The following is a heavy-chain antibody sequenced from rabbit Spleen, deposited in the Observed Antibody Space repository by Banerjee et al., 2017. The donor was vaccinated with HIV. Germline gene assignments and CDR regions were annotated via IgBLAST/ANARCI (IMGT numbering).Heavy chain of an antibody. CDR1: GFSFSSSNY. J-gene: IGHJ4*01. Sequence: QSLEESGGDLVKPGASLTLTCTASGFSFSSSNYMCWVRQAPGKGLEWIACIHLGNDRAYYASWAKGRFTISKTSSTTVTLQMTSLTAADTATYFCATTDAGDNYLFNLWGPGTLVTVS. D-gene: IGHD8-1*01. CDR2: IHLGNDRA. V-gene: IGHV1S40*01. CDR3: ATTDAGDNYLFNL.